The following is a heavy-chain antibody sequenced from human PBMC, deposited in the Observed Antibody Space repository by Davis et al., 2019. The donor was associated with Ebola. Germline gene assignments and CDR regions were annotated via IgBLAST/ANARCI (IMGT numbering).Heavy chain of an antibody. CDR2: IYPGDSDT. CDR3: ATEAGVAGTVE. CDR1: GYSFASYW. D-gene: IGHD6-19*01. V-gene: IGHV5-51*01. Sequence: KVSCKGSGYSFASYWIAWVRQMPGKGLEWMGVIYPGDSDTRYSPSFQGQVTISADKSISTAYLQWSSLKASDTAMYYCATEAGVAGTVEWGQGTLVTVSS. J-gene: IGHJ4*02.